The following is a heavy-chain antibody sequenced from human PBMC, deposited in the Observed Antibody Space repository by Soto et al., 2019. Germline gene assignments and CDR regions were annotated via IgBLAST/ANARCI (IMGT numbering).Heavy chain of an antibody. J-gene: IGHJ6*02. D-gene: IGHD2-2*01. CDR3: AGEYQLLKKDYYYYYGMDV. Sequence: QVQLVESGGGVVQPGRSLRLSCAASGFTFSSYAMHWVRQAPGKGLEWVAVISYDGRNKYYADSVKGRFTISRDNSKNTLYLQMNSLRAEDTAVYYGAGEYQLLKKDYYYYYGMDVWGQGTTVTVSS. V-gene: IGHV3-30-3*01. CDR2: ISYDGRNK. CDR1: GFTFSSYA.